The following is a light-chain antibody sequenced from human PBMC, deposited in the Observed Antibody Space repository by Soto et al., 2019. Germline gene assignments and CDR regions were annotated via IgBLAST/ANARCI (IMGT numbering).Light chain of an antibody. CDR2: DAS. CDR3: QQYHSPWT. J-gene: IGKJ1*01. CDR1: QSVSSSY. Sequence: PGERATLSCRASQSVSSSYLAWYQQKPGQAPRLLIYDASSRATGIPDRFSGSGSGTDFTLTISRLEPEDFAVYYCQQYHSPWTFGQGTKVEIK. V-gene: IGKV3-20*01.